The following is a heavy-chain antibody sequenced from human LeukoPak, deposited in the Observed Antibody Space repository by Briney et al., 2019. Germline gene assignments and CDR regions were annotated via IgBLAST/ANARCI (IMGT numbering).Heavy chain of an antibody. Sequence: PGGSLRLSCAASGFTFSSYEMNWVRQAPGKGLEWVSYISSSGSTIYYADSVKGRFTISRGNAKNSLYLQMNSLRAEDTAVYYCARALFSSWYSGYYYYGMDVWGQGTTVTVSS. J-gene: IGHJ6*02. V-gene: IGHV3-48*03. D-gene: IGHD6-13*01. CDR2: ISSSGSTI. CDR3: ARALFSSWYSGYYYYGMDV. CDR1: GFTFSSYE.